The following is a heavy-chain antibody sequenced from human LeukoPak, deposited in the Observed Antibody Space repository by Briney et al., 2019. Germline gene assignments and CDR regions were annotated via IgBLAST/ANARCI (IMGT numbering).Heavy chain of an antibody. CDR1: GFTFSSYE. D-gene: IGHD3-16*01. CDR3: ARVSSGGLYYFDY. J-gene: IGHJ4*02. Sequence: GGSLRLSCAASGFTFSSYEMNWVRQAPGKGLEWVSYISSSGSTIYYADSVKGRFTISRDNAKNSLYLQMNSLRAEDTAVYYCARVSSGGLYYFDYWGQGTLVTVSS. CDR2: ISSSGSTI. V-gene: IGHV3-48*03.